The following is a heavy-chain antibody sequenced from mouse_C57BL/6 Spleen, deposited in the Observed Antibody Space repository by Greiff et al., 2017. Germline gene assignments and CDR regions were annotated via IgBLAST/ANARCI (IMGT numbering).Heavy chain of an antibody. Sequence: VQLQQSGPELVKPGDSVKISCKASGYSFTGYFMNWVMQSHGKSLEWIGRINPYNGDTFYNQKFKGKATLTVDKSSSTAHMELRSLTSEDSAVXYCALAYGSSGSYWYFDVWGTGTTVTVSS. CDR2: INPYNGDT. V-gene: IGHV1-20*01. J-gene: IGHJ1*03. CDR3: ALAYGSSGSYWYFDV. CDR1: GYSFTGYF. D-gene: IGHD1-1*01.